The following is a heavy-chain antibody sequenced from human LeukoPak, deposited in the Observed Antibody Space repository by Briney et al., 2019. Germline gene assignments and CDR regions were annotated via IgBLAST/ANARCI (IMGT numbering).Heavy chain of an antibody. J-gene: IGHJ4*02. CDR1: GYSFTSYW. V-gene: IGHV5-51*01. CDR2: IYPGDSDT. CDR3: ARQGYHDSSGYYYYFDY. Sequence: GESLKISCKGSGYSFTSYWIGWVRQMPGKGLEWMGIIYPGDSDTRYSPSFQGQVTISADKSISTAYLQWSSLKASDTAMYYCARQGYHDSSGYYYYFDYWGQGTLVTVSS. D-gene: IGHD3-22*01.